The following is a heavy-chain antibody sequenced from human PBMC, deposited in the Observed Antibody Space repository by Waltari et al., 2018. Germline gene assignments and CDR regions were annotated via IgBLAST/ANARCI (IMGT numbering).Heavy chain of an antibody. J-gene: IGHJ6*03. CDR1: GGTFSSYA. V-gene: IGHV1-69*14. D-gene: IGHD3-10*01. Sequence: QVQLVQSGAEVKKPGSSVKVSCKASGGTFSSYAISWVRQAPGQGLEWMGGITPTVGTANYAQKFQGRVTITADKSTSTAYMELSSLRSEDTAVYYCAGFPTASYYYYMDVWGKGTTVTVSS. CDR3: AGFPTASYYYYMDV. CDR2: ITPTVGTA.